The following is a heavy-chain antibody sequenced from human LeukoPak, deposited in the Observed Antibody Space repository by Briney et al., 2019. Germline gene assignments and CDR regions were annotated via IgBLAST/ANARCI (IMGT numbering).Heavy chain of an antibody. CDR3: AEGYYDFWSGYSGGY. CDR1: GGSFSGYY. D-gene: IGHD3-3*01. J-gene: IGHJ4*02. Sequence: PSETLSLTCAVYGGSFSGYYWSWIRQPPGKGLEWIGEINHSGSTNYNPSLKSRVTISVDTSKNQFSLKLSSVTAADTAVYYCAEGYYDFWSGYSGGYWGQGTLVTVSS. CDR2: INHSGST. V-gene: IGHV4-34*01.